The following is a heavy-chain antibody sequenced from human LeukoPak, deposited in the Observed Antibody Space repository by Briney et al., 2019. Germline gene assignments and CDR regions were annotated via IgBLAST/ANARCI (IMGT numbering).Heavy chain of an antibody. Sequence: ASVKVSCKVSGYTLTELSMHWVRQAPGKGLEWMGGFDPEDGESIYAQKFQGRGTMTEDTSTGAAYMELSSLRSEDTAVYYCATDKHGSGYFDFWGQGTLVTVSS. J-gene: IGHJ4*02. V-gene: IGHV1-24*01. CDR3: ATDKHGSGYFDF. CDR1: GYTLTELS. CDR2: FDPEDGES. D-gene: IGHD3-10*01.